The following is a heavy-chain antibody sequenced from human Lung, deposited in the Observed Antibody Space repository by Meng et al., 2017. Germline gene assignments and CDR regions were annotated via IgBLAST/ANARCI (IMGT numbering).Heavy chain of an antibody. D-gene: IGHD4-11*01. CDR3: ARGPTTMAHDFDY. CDR1: GGSFSDYY. J-gene: IGHJ4*02. Sequence: QEQIKQCVAGLLKPSETLSLTCVVSGGSFSDYYWSWIRQPPGKGLEWIGEINHSGSTNYNPSLESRATISVDTSQNNLSLKLSSVTAADSAVYYCARGPTTMAHDFDYWGQGTLVTVSS. CDR2: INHSGST. V-gene: IGHV4-34*01.